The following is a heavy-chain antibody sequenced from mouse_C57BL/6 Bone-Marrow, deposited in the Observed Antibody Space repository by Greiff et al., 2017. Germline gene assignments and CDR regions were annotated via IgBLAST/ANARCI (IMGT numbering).Heavy chain of an antibody. V-gene: IGHV1-61*01. CDR3: ARRYYYGSSYKNYFDY. D-gene: IGHD1-1*01. CDR2: IYPSDSET. J-gene: IGHJ2*01. CDR1: GYTFTSYW. Sequence: QVQLKQPGAELVRPGSSVKLSCKASGYTFTSYWMDWVKQRPGQGLEWIGNIYPSDSETHYNQKFKDKATLTVDKSSSTAYMQLSSLTSEDSAVYYCARRYYYGSSYKNYFDYWGQGTTLTVSS.